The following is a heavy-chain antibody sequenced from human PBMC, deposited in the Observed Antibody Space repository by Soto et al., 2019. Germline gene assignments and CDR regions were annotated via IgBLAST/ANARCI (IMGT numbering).Heavy chain of an antibody. CDR1: GFTFSSYA. CDR2: ISGSGGST. CDR3: AKVSLYSSVPDTYFDY. Sequence: GGSLRLSCAASGFTFSSYAMSWVRQAPGKGLEWVSAISGSGGSTYYADSVKGRFTISRDNSKNTLYLQMNSLRAEDTAVYYCAKVSLYSSVPDTYFDYWGQRTVVTVSS. D-gene: IGHD6-19*01. V-gene: IGHV3-23*01. J-gene: IGHJ4*02.